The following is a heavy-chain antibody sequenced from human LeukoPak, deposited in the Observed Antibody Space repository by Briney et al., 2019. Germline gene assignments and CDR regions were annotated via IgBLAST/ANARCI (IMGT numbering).Heavy chain of an antibody. J-gene: IGHJ4*02. CDR1: GFTFSSSG. Sequence: PGGSLRLSCAASGFTFSSSGMHWVRQAPGKGLEWVAFIRYDGSEKYYIDSVKGRFTISRDNSKNTLYPQMNSLRAEDTAVYYCAKDRALAGTTVIDYWGQGTLVTVSS. D-gene: IGHD6-19*01. CDR3: AKDRALAGTTVIDY. CDR2: IRYDGSEK. V-gene: IGHV3-30*02.